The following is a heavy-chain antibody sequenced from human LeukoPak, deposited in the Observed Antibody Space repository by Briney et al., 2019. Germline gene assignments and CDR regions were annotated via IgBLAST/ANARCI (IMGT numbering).Heavy chain of an antibody. V-gene: IGHV1-2*02. CDR1: GYTFSGYY. CDR3: ASQAKSGWYLITASPLDY. CDR2: INPNSGGT. D-gene: IGHD6-19*01. Sequence: GASVKVSCKASGYTFSGYYMHWVRQAPGQGLEWMGWINPNSGGTNYAQKFQGRVTMTRDTSISTAYMELSRLRSDDTAVYYCASQAKSGWYLITASPLDYWGQGTLVTVSS. J-gene: IGHJ4*02.